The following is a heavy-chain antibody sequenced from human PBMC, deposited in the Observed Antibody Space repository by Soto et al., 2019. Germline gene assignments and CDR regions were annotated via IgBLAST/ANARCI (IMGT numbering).Heavy chain of an antibody. J-gene: IGHJ6*02. V-gene: IGHV6-1*01. CDR3: ARGYSGSMDV. D-gene: IGHD5-12*01. Sequence: SRTLSLTCAISGDRVTSNSASWNWIRQSPSRGLEWLGRTYYRSKWYSDYAVSVKSRITINPDTSKNQFSLQLNSVTPEDTAGYYCARGYSGSMDVWGQGTTVTVS. CDR2: TYYRSKWYS. CDR1: GDRVTSNSAS.